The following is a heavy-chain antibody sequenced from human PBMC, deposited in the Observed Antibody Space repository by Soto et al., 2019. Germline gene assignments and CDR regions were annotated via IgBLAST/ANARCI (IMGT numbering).Heavy chain of an antibody. CDR1: GFIFSAYW. J-gene: IGHJ2*01. Sequence: EVQLVESGGGLVQPGGSLRLSCAASGFIFSAYWMTWVRQAPGKGLEWVANINPDGSEKYYVDSVKGRITISRDNVKNPPFLQVNNLRAEDTALYYCVRARIDVWGRGTLVTVSS. CDR2: INPDGSEK. CDR3: VRARIDV. V-gene: IGHV3-7*01.